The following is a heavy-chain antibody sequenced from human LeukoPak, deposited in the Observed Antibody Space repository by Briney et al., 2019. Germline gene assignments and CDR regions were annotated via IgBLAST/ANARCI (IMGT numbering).Heavy chain of an antibody. CDR2: INHSGST. CDR1: GGSFSGFY. CDR3: ARGGYYDSRGYSAAEYFQQ. Sequence: SETLSLTCAVYGGSFSGFYWSWIRQPPGKGLEWIGEINHSGSTNYNPSLKSRVTISVDTSKNQFSLKLRSVTAADTAVYFCARGGYYDSRGYSAAEYFQQWGQGTLVTVSS. J-gene: IGHJ1*01. D-gene: IGHD3-22*01. V-gene: IGHV4-34*01.